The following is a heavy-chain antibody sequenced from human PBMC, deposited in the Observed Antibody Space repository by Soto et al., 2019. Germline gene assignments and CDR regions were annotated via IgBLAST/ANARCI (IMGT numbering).Heavy chain of an antibody. CDR1: GFPFSTSA. D-gene: IGHD1-26*01. Sequence: EVQLLESGGGLVQPGGSLRLSCAASGFPFSTSAMNWVRQAPGKGLEWVSIISGTSDAAHYAESVKGRLTSSRDNSKNTLYLQMNSLRAEDTAVYYCGKYSGIYPVYNGMNLWGQGTTVTVSS. J-gene: IGHJ6*02. CDR2: ISGTSDAA. V-gene: IGHV3-23*01. CDR3: GKYSGIYPVYNGMNL.